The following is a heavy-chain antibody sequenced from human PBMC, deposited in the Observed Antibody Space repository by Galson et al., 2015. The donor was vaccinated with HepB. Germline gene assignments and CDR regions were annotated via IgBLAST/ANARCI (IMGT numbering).Heavy chain of an antibody. D-gene: IGHD4-17*01. Sequence: SLRLSCAASGFTFSSYAMHWVRQAPGKGLEWVAVISYDGSNKYYADSVKGRFTISRDNSKNTLYLQMNSLRAEDTAVYYCARVPGYGAYFDYWGQGTLVTVSS. CDR3: ARVPGYGAYFDY. CDR2: ISYDGSNK. J-gene: IGHJ4*02. V-gene: IGHV3-30-3*01. CDR1: GFTFSSYA.